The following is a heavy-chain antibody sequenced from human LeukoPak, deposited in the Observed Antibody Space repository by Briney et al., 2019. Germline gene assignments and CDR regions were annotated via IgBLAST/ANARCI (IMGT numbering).Heavy chain of an antibody. D-gene: IGHD2-21*02. J-gene: IGHJ4*02. CDR1: GGSISSYY. V-gene: IGHV4-59*01. Sequence: PSETLSLTCTVSGGSISSYYWSWIRQPPGKGLEWIGYIYYSGSTNYNPSLKSRVTISVDTSKNQFSLKLSSVTAADTAVYYCARYVVVTAYFDYWGQGTLVTVFS. CDR3: ARYVVVTAYFDY. CDR2: IYYSGST.